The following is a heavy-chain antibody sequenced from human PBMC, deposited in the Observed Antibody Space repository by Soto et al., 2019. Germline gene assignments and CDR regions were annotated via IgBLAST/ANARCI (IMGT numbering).Heavy chain of an antibody. J-gene: IGHJ1*01. D-gene: IGHD3-22*01. CDR2: IYSGGST. Sequence: EVQLVESGGGLIQPGGSLRLSCAASGFTVSSNYMSWVRQAPGKGLEWVSVIYSGGSTYYADSVKGRFTISRDNSKNTLYLQMNSLRAEDTAVYYCARDRVESGYPEYFQNWGQGTLVTFSS. CDR1: GFTVSSNY. V-gene: IGHV3-53*01. CDR3: ARDRVESGYPEYFQN.